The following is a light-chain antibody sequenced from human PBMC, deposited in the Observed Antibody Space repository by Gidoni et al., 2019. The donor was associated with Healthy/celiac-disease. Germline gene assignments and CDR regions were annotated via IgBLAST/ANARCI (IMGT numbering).Light chain of an antibody. CDR2: DAS. V-gene: IGKV1-33*01. J-gene: IGKJ4*01. CDR1: QDISNY. CDR3: QQYDNLLVQT. Sequence: DPVTITCQASQDISNYLNWYQQKPGKAPKLLIYDASNLETGVPSRFSGSGSGTDFTFTISSLQPEDIATYYCQQYDNLLVQTFGGGTKVEIK.